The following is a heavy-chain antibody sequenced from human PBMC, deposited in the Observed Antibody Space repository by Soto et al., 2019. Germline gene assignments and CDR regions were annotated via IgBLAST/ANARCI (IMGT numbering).Heavy chain of an antibody. D-gene: IGHD6-19*01. CDR3: ARQRAGVYYMDV. J-gene: IGHJ6*03. Sequence: QLQLQESGPGLVKPSETLSLTCTVSAGSISNSNYYWGWIRQPPGKGLEWIGSIYYSGRTYYNASLKSRVTIFVDASKIQFSLKLSSVTAADTAVYFCARQRAGVYYMDVWGKGTTVIVSS. CDR1: AGSISNSNYY. V-gene: IGHV4-39*01. CDR2: IYYSGRT.